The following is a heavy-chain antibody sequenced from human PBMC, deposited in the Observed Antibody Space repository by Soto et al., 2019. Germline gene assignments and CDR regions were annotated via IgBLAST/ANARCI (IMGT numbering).Heavy chain of an antibody. Sequence: TLSLTFTVSGGSISSGDYYWSWILQHPGKGLEWIGHFYYSGSTYYNPSLKSRVTISADTSKNQFSLKLSSVTAADTAVYYFSRHSVHRSGFTDYWGQGTLVTVSS. CDR2: FYYSGST. CDR1: GGSISSGDYY. J-gene: IGHJ4*02. CDR3: SRHSVHRSGFTDY. D-gene: IGHD6-19*01. V-gene: IGHV4-31*03.